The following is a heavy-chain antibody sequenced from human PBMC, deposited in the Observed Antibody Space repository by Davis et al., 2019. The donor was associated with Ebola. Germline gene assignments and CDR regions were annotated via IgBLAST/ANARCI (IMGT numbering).Heavy chain of an antibody. Sequence: ASVKVSCKASGYTFTSYGISWVRQAPGQGLEWMGIINPSGGSTSYAQKFQGRVTITADKSTSTAYMELSSLRSEDTAVYYCARAGTIFGVVIHTNYYYYGMDVWGQGTTVTVSS. V-gene: IGHV1-46*01. CDR2: INPSGGST. CDR3: ARAGTIFGVVIHTNYYYYGMDV. D-gene: IGHD3-3*01. CDR1: GYTFTSYG. J-gene: IGHJ6*02.